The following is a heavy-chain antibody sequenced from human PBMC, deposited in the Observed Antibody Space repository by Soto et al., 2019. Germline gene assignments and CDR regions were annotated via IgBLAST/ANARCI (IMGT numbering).Heavy chain of an antibody. CDR2: VYYTGDT. J-gene: IGHJ6*02. V-gene: IGHV4-59*08. D-gene: IGHD2-15*01. CDR1: SGPDRSHN. Sequence: QVQLQQSGPRLVKPSETLSLTCTVSSGPDRSHNWGWIRQPPGRGLEWIGYVYYTGDTAYTPALRGRVTISADTSTNDISLTLNSVTAADTAVYYYVRQGIDSLHGLVDVWGQGTTVSVSS. CDR3: VRQGIDSLHGLVDV.